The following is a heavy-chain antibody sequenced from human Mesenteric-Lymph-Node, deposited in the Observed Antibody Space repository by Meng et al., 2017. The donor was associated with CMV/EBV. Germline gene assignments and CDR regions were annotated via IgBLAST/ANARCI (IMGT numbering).Heavy chain of an antibody. J-gene: IGHJ6*02. CDR1: GYTFTSYH. Sequence: ASVKVSCKASGYTFTSYHMHWVRQAPGQGLEWMGVLHPSDDHTNYAQKFQGRVTMTRDTSTSTVYMDLSSLRSDDTAVYYCARDRYCSGGSCSDSYYYGMDVWGQGTTVTSP. V-gene: IGHV1-46*01. CDR3: ARDRYCSGGSCSDSYYYGMDV. CDR2: LHPSDDHT. D-gene: IGHD2-15*01.